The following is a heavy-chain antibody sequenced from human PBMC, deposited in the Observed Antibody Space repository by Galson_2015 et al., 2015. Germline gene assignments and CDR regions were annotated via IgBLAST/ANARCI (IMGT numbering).Heavy chain of an antibody. D-gene: IGHD2-15*01. CDR2: IKSKTDGGTT. J-gene: IGHJ5*01. CDR1: GFTFSDAW. V-gene: IGHV3-15*01. CDR3: TRGSNGGSDS. Sequence: SLRLSCAASGFTFSDAWMSWVRQAPGKGLEWVGRIKSKTDGGTTDYAAPVKGRFTISRDDSKNTLYLQVNSLKTEDTAVYYCTRGSNGGSDSWGQGTLVNVSS.